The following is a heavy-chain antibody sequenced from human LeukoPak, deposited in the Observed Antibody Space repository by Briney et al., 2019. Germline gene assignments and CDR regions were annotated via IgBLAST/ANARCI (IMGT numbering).Heavy chain of an antibody. CDR3: ARRRLGYYFDY. J-gene: IGHJ4*02. D-gene: IGHD5-24*01. Sequence: SETLSLSCGVYGGSFSGYYWSWIRQPPGKGLEWIGEINPRGSTNYNPSLKSRVTLSADTSKNQFSLSLNSVTAADTAVYYCARRRLGYYFDYWGQGTLVTVSS. V-gene: IGHV4-34*01. CDR2: INPRGST. CDR1: GGSFSGYY.